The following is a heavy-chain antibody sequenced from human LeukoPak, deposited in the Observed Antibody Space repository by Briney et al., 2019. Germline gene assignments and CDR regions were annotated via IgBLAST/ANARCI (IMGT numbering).Heavy chain of an antibody. V-gene: IGHV3-21*01. D-gene: IGHD2-2*01. CDR3: ARDQRYCSSSSCPWEPFDY. Sequence: GGSLRLPCAASGFTFSSYSMNWVRQAPGKGLEWVSSISSSSSYIYYADSVKGRFTISRDNAKNSLYLQMNSLRAEDTAVYYCARDQRYCSSSSCPWEPFDYWGQGTLVTVSS. CDR2: ISSSSSYI. J-gene: IGHJ4*02. CDR1: GFTFSSYS.